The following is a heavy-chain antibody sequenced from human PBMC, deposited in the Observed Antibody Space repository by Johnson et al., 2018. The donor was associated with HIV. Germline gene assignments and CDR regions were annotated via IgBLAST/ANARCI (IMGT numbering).Heavy chain of an antibody. CDR3: TTDPPGMRSTSEREAFDI. V-gene: IGHV3-9*01. CDR2: ISWTSGSI. D-gene: IGHD2-2*01. CDR1: GFTFDDYA. J-gene: IGHJ3*02. Sequence: EVQLVESGGGVVQPGRSLRLSCAASGFTFDDYAMHWVRQAPGKGLEWVSGISWTSGSIGYADSGKGRFTISRDNAKHALYLQMNSLRAEDTAVYYCTTDPPGMRSTSEREAFDILGQGTMVTVSS.